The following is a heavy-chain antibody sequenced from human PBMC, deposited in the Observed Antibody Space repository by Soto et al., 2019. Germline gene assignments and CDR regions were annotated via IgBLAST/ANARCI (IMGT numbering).Heavy chain of an antibody. CDR3: AMTYYYDSSGYWGAFDI. Sequence: GESLKISCKGSGYSFTSYWIGWVRQMPGKGLEWMGIIYPGDSDTRYSPSFQGQVTISADKSISTAYLQWSSLKASDTAMYYCAMTYYYDSSGYWGAFDIWGQGTMVTVSS. D-gene: IGHD3-22*01. CDR2: IYPGDSDT. CDR1: GYSFTSYW. J-gene: IGHJ3*02. V-gene: IGHV5-51*01.